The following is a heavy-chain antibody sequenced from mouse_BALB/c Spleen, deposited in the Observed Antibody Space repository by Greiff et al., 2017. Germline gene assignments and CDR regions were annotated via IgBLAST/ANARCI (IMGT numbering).Heavy chain of an antibody. CDR3: TRGGFIPYYAMDY. CDR2: INPSNGGT. V-gene: IGHV1S81*02. D-gene: IGHD1-1*01. J-gene: IGHJ4*01. Sequence: QVQLQQSGAELVKPGASVKLSCKASGYTFTSYYMYWVKQRPGQGLEWIGEINPSNGGTNFNEKFKSKATLTVDKSSSTAYMQLSSLTSEDSAVYYCTRGGFIPYYAMDYWGQGTSVTVSS. CDR1: GYTFTSYY.